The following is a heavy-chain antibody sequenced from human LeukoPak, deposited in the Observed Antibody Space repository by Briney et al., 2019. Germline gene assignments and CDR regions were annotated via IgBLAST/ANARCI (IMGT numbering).Heavy chain of an antibody. CDR2: INSDGSST. D-gene: IGHD2-21*02. CDR1: GFTFSNYW. CDR3: AKKICGGDCYPVRFDY. J-gene: IGHJ4*02. Sequence: GGSLRLSCAASGFTFSNYWMHWVRQAPGKGLVWVSHINSDGSSTSYADSVKGRFTISRDNAKNTLYLQMDSLRAEDTAVYYCAKKICGGDCYPVRFDYWGQGTLVTVSS. V-gene: IGHV3-74*01.